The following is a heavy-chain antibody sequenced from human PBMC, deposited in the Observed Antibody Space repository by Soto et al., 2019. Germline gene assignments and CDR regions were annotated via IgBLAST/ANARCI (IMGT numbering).Heavy chain of an antibody. D-gene: IGHD6-6*01. J-gene: IGHJ6*02. CDR2: ISGSGGST. Sequence: GGSLRLSCAASGFTFSTYAMSWVRQAPGKGLEWVSAISGSGGSTYYADSVKGRFTISRDNSKNTLYLQMNSLRAEDTAVYYCAKDGRYSSSSPYYYYGMDVWGQGTTVTVS. V-gene: IGHV3-23*01. CDR1: GFTFSTYA. CDR3: AKDGRYSSSSPYYYYGMDV.